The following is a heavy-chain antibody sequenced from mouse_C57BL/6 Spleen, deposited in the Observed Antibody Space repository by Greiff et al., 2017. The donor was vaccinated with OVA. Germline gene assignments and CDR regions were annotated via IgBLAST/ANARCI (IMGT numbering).Heavy chain of an antibody. D-gene: IGHD1-1*01. V-gene: IGHV1-84*01. CDR2: IYSGSGNT. J-gene: IGHJ3*01. CDR1: GYTFTDYY. Sequence: LMESGPELVKPGASVKLSCKASGYTFTDYYITWVKQRPGKGLEWIGGIYSGSGNTKYNEKLKGKATLTVDTSSSTAYMQLSSLTSEDSAVYFCSREDYSLAWFAYWGQGTLVTVSA. CDR3: SREDYSLAWFAY.